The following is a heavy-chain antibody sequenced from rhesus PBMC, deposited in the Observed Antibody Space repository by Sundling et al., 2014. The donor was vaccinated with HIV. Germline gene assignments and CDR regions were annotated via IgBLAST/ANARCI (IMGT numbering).Heavy chain of an antibody. J-gene: IGHJ6*01. CDR1: GGSISDNYR. Sequence: QVQLQESGPGVVKPSETLSLTCAVSGGSISDNYRWSWIRQPPGKGLEWIGYIFGSSPSTNYNPSLKSRVTISRDTSENQFSLKLNSVTAADTAVYFCARGRLPRWFHVWGQGVVVTVSS. D-gene: IGHD2-21*01. CDR2: IFGSSPST. CDR3: ARGRLPRWFHV. V-gene: IGHV4S10*01.